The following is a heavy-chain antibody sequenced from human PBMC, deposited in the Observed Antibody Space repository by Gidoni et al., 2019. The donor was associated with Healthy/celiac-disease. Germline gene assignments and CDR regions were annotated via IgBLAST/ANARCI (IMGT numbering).Heavy chain of an antibody. CDR3: ARHWQLAAAGKFDY. J-gene: IGHJ4*02. Sequence: QLQLQESGPGLMKPSETLSLTCTVSGGSISSSSYYWGWIRQPPGKGLEWIGSIYYSGSTYYNPSLKSRVTISVDTSKNQFSLKLSSVTAADTAVYYCARHWQLAAAGKFDYWGQGTLVTVSS. V-gene: IGHV4-39*01. D-gene: IGHD6-13*01. CDR2: IYYSGST. CDR1: GGSISSSSYY.